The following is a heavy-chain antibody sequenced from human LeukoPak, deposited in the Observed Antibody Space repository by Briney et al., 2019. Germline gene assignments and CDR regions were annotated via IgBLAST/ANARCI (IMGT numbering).Heavy chain of an antibody. CDR3: ARLSYDSSGSHDY. Sequence: RTGESLKISCKGSGYSFTSYWIGWVRQMPGTGLEWMGIIYPGDSDTRYSPSFQGQVTISADKSISTAYLQWSSLKASDTAMYYCARLSYDSSGSHDYWGQGTLVTVSS. J-gene: IGHJ4*02. CDR1: GYSFTSYW. D-gene: IGHD3-22*01. V-gene: IGHV5-51*01. CDR2: IYPGDSDT.